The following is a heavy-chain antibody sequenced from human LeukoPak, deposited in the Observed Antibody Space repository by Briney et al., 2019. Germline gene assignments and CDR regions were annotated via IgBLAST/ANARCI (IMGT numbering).Heavy chain of an antibody. CDR3: ARDSSDVLTGYYHF. D-gene: IGHD3-9*01. Sequence: ASVKVSCMTSGYTFNDYYLHWVRHAPGQGLEWMGRINPNSGRTNYPPKFQGRVTLTTDTSISTAYMELSSLISGDTALYYCARDSSDVLTGYYHFWGQGTLVTVSS. V-gene: IGHV1-2*02. J-gene: IGHJ4*02. CDR2: INPNSGRT. CDR1: GYTFNDYY.